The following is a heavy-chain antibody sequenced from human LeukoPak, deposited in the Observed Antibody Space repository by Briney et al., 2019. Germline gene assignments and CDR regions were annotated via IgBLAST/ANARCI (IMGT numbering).Heavy chain of an antibody. CDR2: MNSDTGYT. J-gene: IGHJ5*02. CDR1: GCIFTSND. CDR3: TRGATQGLINWFDP. D-gene: IGHD2-21*01. Sequence: ASVKVSCKASGCIFTSNDINWVRQAAGQGLEWMGWMNSDTGYTGYALKFHDRITLTRNTSISTAYMELSGLTSEDTAVYYCTRGATQGLINWFDPWGQGTLVTVSS. V-gene: IGHV1-8*01.